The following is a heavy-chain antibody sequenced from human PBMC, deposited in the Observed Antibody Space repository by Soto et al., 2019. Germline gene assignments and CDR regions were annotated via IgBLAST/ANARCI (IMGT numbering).Heavy chain of an antibody. J-gene: IGHJ6*02. CDR2: LYSGGTT. V-gene: IGHV3-53*01. Sequence: EVQLVESGGGLIQPGGSLRLSCAASGFTVSSNYMSWVRQAPGKGLDWVSILYSGGTTYYADSVKGRFTISRYDSENTVYLQMNSLRVDDTAVYYCARDQRAAHDYGDYYGMDVWGHGTTVTVSS. D-gene: IGHD4-17*01. CDR1: GFTVSSNY. CDR3: ARDQRAAHDYGDYYGMDV.